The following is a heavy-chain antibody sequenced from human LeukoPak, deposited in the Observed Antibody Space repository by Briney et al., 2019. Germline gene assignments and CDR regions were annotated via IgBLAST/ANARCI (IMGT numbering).Heavy chain of an antibody. Sequence: PGGSLRLSCAASGFTFSSYGMSWVRQAPGKGLEWVAVISYDGSNKYYADSVKGRFTISRDNSKNTLYLQMNSLRAEDTAVYYCAKELRGYSYGLRNNWFDPWGQGTLVTVSS. CDR1: GFTFSSYG. V-gene: IGHV3-30*18. J-gene: IGHJ5*02. CDR2: ISYDGSNK. CDR3: AKELRGYSYGLRNNWFDP. D-gene: IGHD5-18*01.